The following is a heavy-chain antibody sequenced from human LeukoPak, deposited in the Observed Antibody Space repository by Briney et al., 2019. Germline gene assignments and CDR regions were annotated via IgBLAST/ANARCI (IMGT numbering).Heavy chain of an antibody. J-gene: IGHJ4*02. CDR1: GYSFTSYW. CDR2: IYPGDSDT. Sequence: GESLKISCEASGYSFTSYWIGWVRQMPGKGLEWMGIIYPGDSDTRYSPSFQGQVTISVDKSISTAYLQWSSLKASDTAMYYCARRAYCGGDCYVDYWGQGTLVTVSS. V-gene: IGHV5-51*01. CDR3: ARRAYCGGDCYVDY. D-gene: IGHD2-21*02.